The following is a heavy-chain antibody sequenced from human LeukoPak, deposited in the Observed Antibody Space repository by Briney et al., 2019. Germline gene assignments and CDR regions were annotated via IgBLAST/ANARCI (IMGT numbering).Heavy chain of an antibody. CDR3: ARGLDYYDSSGYSNFDY. CDR1: GYTFTSYG. D-gene: IGHD3-22*01. V-gene: IGHV1-69*06. J-gene: IGHJ4*02. CDR2: IIPIFGTA. Sequence: ASVKVSCKTSGYTFTSYGITWVRQAPGQGLEWMGGIIPIFGTANYAQKFQGRVTITADKSTSTAYMELSSLRSEDTAVYYCARGLDYYDSSGYSNFDYWGQGTLVTVSS.